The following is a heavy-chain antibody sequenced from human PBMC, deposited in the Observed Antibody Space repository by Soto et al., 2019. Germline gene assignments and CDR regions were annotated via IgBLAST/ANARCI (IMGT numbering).Heavy chain of an antibody. Sequence: GASVKVSCKASGYAFPSYIIHWVRQAPGQRLEWMGWINTGNGNTKYSQRLQGRITTTRDTSASTTYMELSSLRSEDTAIYYCARVAVAGIVGWFDPWGQGTLVTVSS. J-gene: IGHJ5*02. D-gene: IGHD6-19*01. CDR1: GYAFPSYI. CDR2: INTGNGNT. CDR3: ARVAVAGIVGWFDP. V-gene: IGHV1-3*04.